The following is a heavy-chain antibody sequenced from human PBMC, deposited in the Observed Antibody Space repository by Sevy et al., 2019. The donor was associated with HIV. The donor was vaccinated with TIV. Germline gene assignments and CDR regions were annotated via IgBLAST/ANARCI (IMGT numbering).Heavy chain of an antibody. CDR1: GYTFTGYY. CDR3: ARVYSRGLGSGSYSY. J-gene: IGHJ4*02. V-gene: IGHV1-2*02. CDR2: INPNSGGT. Sequence: ASVKVSCKASGYTFTGYYMHWVRQAPGQGLEWMGWINPNSGGTNYAQKFQGRVTMTRDTSISTAYMELSRLRSDDTAGYYCARVYSRGLGSGSYSYWGQGTLVTVSS. D-gene: IGHD3-10*01.